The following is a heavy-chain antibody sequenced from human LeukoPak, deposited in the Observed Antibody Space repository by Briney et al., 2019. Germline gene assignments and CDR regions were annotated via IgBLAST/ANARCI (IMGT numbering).Heavy chain of an antibody. CDR1: GFTFSSYA. J-gene: IGHJ4*02. CDR2: ISGSGGST. Sequence: GGSPRLSCAASGFTFSSYAMSWVRQAPGKGLEWVSAISGSGGSTYYADSVKGRFTISRDNSKNTPYLQMNSLRAEDTAVYYCAKYDYGEPFDYWGQGTLVTVSS. D-gene: IGHD4-17*01. V-gene: IGHV3-23*01. CDR3: AKYDYGEPFDY.